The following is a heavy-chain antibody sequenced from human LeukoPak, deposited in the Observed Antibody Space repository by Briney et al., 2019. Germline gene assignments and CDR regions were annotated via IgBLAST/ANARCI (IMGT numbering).Heavy chain of an antibody. V-gene: IGHV4-59*01. Sequence: SETLSLTCTVSGGSISSYYWSWIRQPPGKGLEWIGYIYYSGSTNYNPSLKSRVTISVDTSKNQFSLKLSSVTAADTAVYYCARAGYCSGGSCSDYYYYMDVWGKGTTVTISS. J-gene: IGHJ6*03. CDR2: IYYSGST. CDR1: GGSISSYY. CDR3: ARAGYCSGGSCSDYYYYMDV. D-gene: IGHD2-15*01.